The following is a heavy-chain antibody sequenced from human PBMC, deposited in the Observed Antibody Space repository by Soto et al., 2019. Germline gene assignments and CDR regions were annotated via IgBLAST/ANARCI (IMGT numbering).Heavy chain of an antibody. CDR1: GGSISSGGYY. CDR3: AREIQFRGVVSGFDY. J-gene: IGHJ4*02. D-gene: IGHD3-10*01. CDR2: IYYSGST. V-gene: IGHV4-31*03. Sequence: QVQLQESGPGLVKPSQTLSLTCTVSGGSISSGGYYWSWIRQHPGKGLEWIGYIYYSGSTYYNPSLTSRVTIAVDTSKNQFSLKPSSVTAADTAVYYCAREIQFRGVVSGFDYWGQGTLVTVSS.